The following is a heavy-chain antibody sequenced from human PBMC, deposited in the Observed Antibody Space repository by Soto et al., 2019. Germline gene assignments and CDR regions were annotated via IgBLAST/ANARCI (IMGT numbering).Heavy chain of an antibody. CDR1: GTSVSNYY. J-gene: IGHJ4*02. CDR3: ARGGIQLSYAFDY. V-gene: IGHV4-4*07. D-gene: IGHD5-18*01. CDR2: IYTSGST. Sequence: QVQLQESGPGLVKPSETLSLTCSVSGTSVSNYYWSWIRQPAGKGLEHIGRIYTSGSTSYNPSLMSRVTMSMDPSQTQIYLNLTSVTAADTAVYYCARGGIQLSYAFDYWGQGILVTVSS.